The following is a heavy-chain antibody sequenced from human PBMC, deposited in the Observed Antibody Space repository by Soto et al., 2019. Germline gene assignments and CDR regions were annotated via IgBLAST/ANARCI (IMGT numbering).Heavy chain of an antibody. J-gene: IGHJ6*02. CDR2: IYSGGST. D-gene: IGHD6-13*01. Sequence: EVQLVESGGGLIQPGGSLRLSCAASGFTVSSNYMSWVRQAPGKGLEWVSVIYSGGSTYYADSVKGRFTISRDNSKNTLYLQMNSLRAEDTAVYYCVRDSVVLYSSSWYGDGYYYYGMDVWGQGTTVTVSS. CDR3: VRDSVVLYSSSWYGDGYYYYGMDV. CDR1: GFTVSSNY. V-gene: IGHV3-53*01.